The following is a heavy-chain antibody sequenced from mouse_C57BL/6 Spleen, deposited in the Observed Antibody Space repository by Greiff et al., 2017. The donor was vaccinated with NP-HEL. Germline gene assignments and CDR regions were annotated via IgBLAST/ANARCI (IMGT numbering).Heavy chain of an antibody. CDR2: IYPRSGNT. CDR1: GYTFTSYG. Sequence: QVQLKESGAELARPGASVKLSCKASGYTFTSYGISWVKQRTGQGLEWIGEIYPRSGNTYYNEKFKGKATLTADKSSSTAYMELRSLTSEDSAVYFCARNEEYYFDYWGQGTTLTVSS. CDR3: ARNEEYYFDY. J-gene: IGHJ2*01. V-gene: IGHV1-81*01.